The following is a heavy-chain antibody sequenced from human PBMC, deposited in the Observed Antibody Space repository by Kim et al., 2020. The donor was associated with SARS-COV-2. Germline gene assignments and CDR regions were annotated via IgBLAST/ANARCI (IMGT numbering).Heavy chain of an antibody. J-gene: IGHJ6*02. V-gene: IGHV3-13*01. CDR2: IGRGGDT. Sequence: GGSLRLSCAASGSTFSTCDMHWVRQATGKGLEWVSTIGRGGDTYYPASVKGRFTISRDNAKNSLYLQMNSLRAGDTAVYYCTRLPKGVEAPQNYGLDVWGQGTTVIVSS. CDR1: GSTFSTCD. D-gene: IGHD3-10*01. CDR3: TRLPKGVEAPQNYGLDV.